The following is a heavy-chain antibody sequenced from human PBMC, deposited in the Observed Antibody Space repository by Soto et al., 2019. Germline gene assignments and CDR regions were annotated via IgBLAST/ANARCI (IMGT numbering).Heavy chain of an antibody. CDR3: AKDSLRDWYFDY. V-gene: IGHV3-30*18. J-gene: IGHJ4*02. D-gene: IGHD2-21*01. CDR2: ISYDGSNK. Sequence: GGSLRLSCAASGFTFSSYGMHWVRQAPGKGLEWVAVISYDGSNKYYADSVKGRFTISRDNSKNTLYLQMNSLRAEDTAVYYCAKDSLRDWYFDYWGQGTLVTVSS. CDR1: GFTFSSYG.